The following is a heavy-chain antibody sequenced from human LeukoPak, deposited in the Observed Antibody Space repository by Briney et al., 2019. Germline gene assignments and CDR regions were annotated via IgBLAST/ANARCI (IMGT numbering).Heavy chain of an antibody. CDR1: GFTFSSYG. Sequence: PGGSLRLSCAASGFTFSSYGMHWVRQAPGKGLEWVAVIWYDGSNEYYADSVKGRFTISRDNSKNTLYLQMNSLRAEDTAVYYCARSLDSSGYYYYGTDVWGQGTTVTVSS. V-gene: IGHV3-33*01. CDR2: IWYDGSNE. D-gene: IGHD3-22*01. CDR3: ARSLDSSGYYYYGTDV. J-gene: IGHJ6*02.